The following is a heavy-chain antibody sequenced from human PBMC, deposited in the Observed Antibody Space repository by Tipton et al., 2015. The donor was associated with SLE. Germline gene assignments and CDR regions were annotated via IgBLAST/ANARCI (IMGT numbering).Heavy chain of an antibody. CDR1: GGSFSGYY. CDR2: INHSGST. V-gene: IGHV4-34*01. J-gene: IGHJ2*01. Sequence: LRLSCAVYGGSFSGYYWSWIRQPPGKGLEWIGEINHSGSTNYNPSLKSRVTISVDTSKNQFSLKLSSVTAADTAVYYCARHREGFGLWGRGTLVTVSS. CDR3: ARHREGFGL. D-gene: IGHD1-26*01.